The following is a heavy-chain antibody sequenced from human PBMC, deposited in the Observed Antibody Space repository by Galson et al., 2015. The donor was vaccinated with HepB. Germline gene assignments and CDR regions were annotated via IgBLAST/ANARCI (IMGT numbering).Heavy chain of an antibody. Sequence: GWVRQAPGKGLEWIGSIYYSGSTYYNPSLKSRVTISVDTSKNQFSLKLSSVTAADTAVYYCARLHPAVQSDAFDIWGQGTMVTVSS. J-gene: IGHJ3*02. CDR3: ARLHPAVQSDAFDI. V-gene: IGHV4-39*01. CDR2: IYYSGST. D-gene: IGHD4-11*01.